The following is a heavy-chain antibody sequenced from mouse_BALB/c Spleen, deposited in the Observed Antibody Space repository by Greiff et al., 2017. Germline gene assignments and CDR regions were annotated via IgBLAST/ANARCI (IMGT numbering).Heavy chain of an antibody. J-gene: IGHJ4*01. CDR2: INSNGGST. CDR3: AREDGYYDAMDY. D-gene: IGHD2-3*01. V-gene: IGHV5-6-3*01. CDR1: GFTFSSYG. Sequence: EVKLMESGGGLVQPGGSLKLSCAASGFTFSSYGMSWVRQTPDKRLELVATINSNGGSTYYPDSVKGRFTISRDNAKNTLYLQMSSLKSEDTAMYYCAREDGYYDAMDYWGQGTSVTVSS.